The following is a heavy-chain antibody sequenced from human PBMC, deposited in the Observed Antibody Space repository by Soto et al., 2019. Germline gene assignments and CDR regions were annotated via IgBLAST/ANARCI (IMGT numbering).Heavy chain of an antibody. V-gene: IGHV1-69*02. CDR3: ARVLAGPNPLRYCSGGSCYGMDV. CDR2: IIPILGIA. J-gene: IGHJ6*02. CDR1: GGTFSSYT. Sequence: QVQLVQSGAEVKKPGSSVKVSCKASGGTFSSYTISWVRQAPGQGLEWMGRIIPILGIANYAQKFQGRVTVNADKSTSTAYMELGSLRSEDTAVYYCARVLAGPNPLRYCSGGSCYGMDVWGQGTTVTVSS. D-gene: IGHD2-15*01.